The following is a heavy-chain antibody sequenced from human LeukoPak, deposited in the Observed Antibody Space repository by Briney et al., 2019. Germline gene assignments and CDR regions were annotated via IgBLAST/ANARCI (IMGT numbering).Heavy chain of an antibody. Sequence: PGGSLRLSCAASGFNFRTYWMNWVRQAPGKGLEWVANIKPDGSDKSYVDAVRGRFTISRDNGKNSLYLQMNSLRAEDTAVYYRAKGGYCSSTSCYVGWFDPWGQGTLVTVSS. D-gene: IGHD2-2*01. J-gene: IGHJ5*02. V-gene: IGHV3-7*05. CDR1: GFNFRTYW. CDR3: AKGGYCSSTSCYVGWFDP. CDR2: IKPDGSDK.